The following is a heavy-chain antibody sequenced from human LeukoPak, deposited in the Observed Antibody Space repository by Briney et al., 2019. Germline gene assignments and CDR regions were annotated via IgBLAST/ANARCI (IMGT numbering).Heavy chain of an antibody. CDR1: GGSISIYY. D-gene: IGHD6-13*01. CDR2: INYSGTT. CDR3: ARDPKSSSSAFDI. Sequence: ETLSLTFSVSGGSISIYYWSWIRQPPGKGLEWIGYINYSGTTNYNPSLMSRVTISVDTSKNQFSLKLSSVTAADTAVYYCARDPKSSSSAFDIWGQGTMVTVSS. J-gene: IGHJ3*02. V-gene: IGHV4-59*01.